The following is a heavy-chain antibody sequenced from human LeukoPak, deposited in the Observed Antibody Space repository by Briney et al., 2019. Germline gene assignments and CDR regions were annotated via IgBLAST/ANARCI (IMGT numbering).Heavy chain of an antibody. CDR3: ARQEVLYHFAY. D-gene: IGHD2-2*02. CDR2: IYPGDSDT. J-gene: IGHJ4*02. V-gene: IGHV5-51*01. Sequence: GGALKIPCNGSGYSFPNYWIGWVLQMPGKGLEGMGIIYPGDSDTTYSPSFQGQVTTSADKTISTAYLQWRSLKSSNTAMYYCARQEVLYHFAYWGQGTLVTVSS. CDR1: GYSFPNYW.